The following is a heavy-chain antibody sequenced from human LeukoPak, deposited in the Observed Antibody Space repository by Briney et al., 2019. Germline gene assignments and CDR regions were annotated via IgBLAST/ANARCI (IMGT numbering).Heavy chain of an antibody. J-gene: IGHJ5*02. D-gene: IGHD1-26*01. CDR1: GYSISSGYY. Sequence: PSETLSLTCTVSGYSISSGYYWGWIRPPPGKGLEWIGSIYHSGSTYYNPSLKSRVTITVDTSKKQFSLKLSSVTAADTAVYYCARDMRELRGFDPWGQGTLVTVSS. CDR2: IYHSGST. V-gene: IGHV4-38-2*02. CDR3: ARDMRELRGFDP.